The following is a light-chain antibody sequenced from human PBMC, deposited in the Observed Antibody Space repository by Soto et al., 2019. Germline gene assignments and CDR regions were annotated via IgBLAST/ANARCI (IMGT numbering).Light chain of an antibody. V-gene: IGKV3D-20*02. CDR1: QSISSSY. Sequence: EIVLTQSPGTLSLSPWKRATLSCRASQSISSSYLAWYQQRPGQAPRLLIYGASSRATGIPDRFSGSGSGTDFTLIINRLQPEDFAVYYCQQRSNWPITFGQGTRLEIK. CDR2: GAS. CDR3: QQRSNWPIT. J-gene: IGKJ5*01.